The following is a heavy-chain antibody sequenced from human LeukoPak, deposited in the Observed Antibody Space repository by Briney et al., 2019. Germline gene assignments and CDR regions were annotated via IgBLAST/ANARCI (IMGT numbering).Heavy chain of an antibody. J-gene: IGHJ4*02. D-gene: IGHD6-19*01. CDR2: IKQDGSEK. Sequence: GGSLRLSCAASSFTFSNYWMSWVRQAPGKGLEWVANIKQDGSEKNYVGSVKGRFTISRDNAKNSLYLQMNSLRAEDTAVYYCARVSVAGPFDYWGQGTLVTVSS. V-gene: IGHV3-7*02. CDR1: SFTFSNYW. CDR3: ARVSVAGPFDY.